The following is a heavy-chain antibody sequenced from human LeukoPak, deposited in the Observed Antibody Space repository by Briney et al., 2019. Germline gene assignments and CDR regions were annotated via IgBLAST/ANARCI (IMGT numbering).Heavy chain of an antibody. CDR1: GFTFSSYS. Sequence: GGSLRLSCAASGFTFSSYSMNWVRQAPGKGLEWVSVIYSGGSTYYADSVKGRFTISRDNSKNTLYLQMNSLRAEDTAVYYCARDALGGADYWGQGTLVTVSS. V-gene: IGHV3-66*01. CDR3: ARDALGGADY. D-gene: IGHD3-16*01. CDR2: IYSGGST. J-gene: IGHJ4*02.